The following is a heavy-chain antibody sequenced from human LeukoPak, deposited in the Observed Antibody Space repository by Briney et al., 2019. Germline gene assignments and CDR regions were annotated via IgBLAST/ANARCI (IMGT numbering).Heavy chain of an antibody. Sequence: ASVKVSCKASGYSFTNYYLHWVRQAPGQGLEYMGIINPSGGSSGGSTPYAQKFQGRVTMTRDTSTSTVYMELSNLRSEDTAVYYCARGGYIYGSFDNWGQGTLVTVSS. CDR2: INPSGGSSGGST. J-gene: IGHJ4*02. V-gene: IGHV1-46*01. CDR1: GYSFTNYY. CDR3: ARGGYIYGSFDN. D-gene: IGHD5-18*01.